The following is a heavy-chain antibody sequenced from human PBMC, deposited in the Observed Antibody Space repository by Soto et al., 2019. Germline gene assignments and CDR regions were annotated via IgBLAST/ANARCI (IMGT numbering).Heavy chain of an antibody. CDR1: GFTFSSYS. CDR3: ARDLEMATISYYYYYGMDV. D-gene: IGHD5-12*01. Sequence: EVQLVESGGGLVKPGGSPRLSCAASGFTFSSYSMNWVRQAPGKGLEWVSSISSSSSYIYYADSVKGRFTISRDNAKNSLYLQMNSLRAEDTAVYYCARDLEMATISYYYYYGMDVWGQGTTVTVSS. CDR2: ISSSSSYI. J-gene: IGHJ6*02. V-gene: IGHV3-21*01.